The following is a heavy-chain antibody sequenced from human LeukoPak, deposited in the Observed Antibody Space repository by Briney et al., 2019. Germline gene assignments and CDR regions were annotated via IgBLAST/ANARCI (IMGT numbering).Heavy chain of an antibody. CDR1: GVSISSYY. V-gene: IGHV4-59*01. D-gene: IGHD3-10*01. CDR3: AKFYYYGSGYFEY. CDR2: IYDSGST. J-gene: IGHJ4*02. Sequence: PSETLSLTCTVSGVSISSYYWSWIRQPPGKGLEWIGYIYDSGSTTYNPSLKSRVTISVDTSKNQFSLKLSSVTAADTAVYYCAKFYYYGSGYFEYWGQGTLVTVSS.